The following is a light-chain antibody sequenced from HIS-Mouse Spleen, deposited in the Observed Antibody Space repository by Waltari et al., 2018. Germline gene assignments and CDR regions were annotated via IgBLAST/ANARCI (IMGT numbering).Light chain of an antibody. Sequence: QSVLTQPPSVSGAPGQRVTISCTGSSSNIGAGYDVHWYQQLPGTAPKLLIQGTNNRPAGAPDRFSGSKSGTSASLAITGLEAEEEADYYCQSYDSSLSGSVFGGGTKLTVL. J-gene: IGLJ3*02. CDR1: SSNIGAGYD. CDR2: GTN. V-gene: IGLV1-40*01. CDR3: QSYDSSLSGSV.